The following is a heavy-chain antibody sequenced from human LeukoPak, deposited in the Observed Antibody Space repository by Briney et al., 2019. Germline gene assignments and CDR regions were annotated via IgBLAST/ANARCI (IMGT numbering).Heavy chain of an antibody. CDR3: ATYSGYVD. CDR2: ISYSAST. CDR1: GGSITSGGSY. V-gene: IGHV4-31*03. D-gene: IGHD5-12*01. J-gene: IGHJ4*02. Sequence: SETLSLTCTVSGGSITSGGSYWTWIRLPPGKGLEWIGYISYSASTNYNPSLKSRVTMSVDTSKNQFSLKLSSVTAADTAVYYCATYSGYVDWGQGTLVTVSS.